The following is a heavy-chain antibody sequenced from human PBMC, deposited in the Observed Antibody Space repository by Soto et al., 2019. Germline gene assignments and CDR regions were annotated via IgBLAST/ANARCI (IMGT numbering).Heavy chain of an antibody. J-gene: IGHJ3*02. CDR3: AREVWQQLGNDAFEI. V-gene: IGHV1-46*01. CDR1: GYTFTSYH. D-gene: IGHD6-13*01. Sequence: ASVKVSCKASGYTFTSYHMHWVRQAPGQGLEWMGIINPSGGSTSYAQKFQGRVTMTRDTSTSTVYMELSSLRSEDTAVYYCAREVWQQLGNDAFEIWGQGTMVTVSS. CDR2: INPSGGST.